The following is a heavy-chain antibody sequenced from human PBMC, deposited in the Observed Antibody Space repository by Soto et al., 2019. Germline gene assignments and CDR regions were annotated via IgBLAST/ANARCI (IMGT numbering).Heavy chain of an antibody. CDR3: ARDRAAAGPGGMDV. V-gene: IGHV3-21*01. J-gene: IGHJ6*02. CDR2: ISSSSSYI. D-gene: IGHD6-13*01. CDR1: GFTFSSHS. Sequence: EVQLVESGGGLVKPGGSLRLSCAASGFTFSSHSMNWVRQAPGKGLEWVSSISSSSSYIYYADSVKGRFTISRDNAKNSPYLQMNSLRAEDTAVYYCARDRAAAGPGGMDVWGQGTTVIVSS.